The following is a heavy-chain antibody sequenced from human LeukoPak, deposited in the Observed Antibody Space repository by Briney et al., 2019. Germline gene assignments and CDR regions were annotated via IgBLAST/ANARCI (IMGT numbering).Heavy chain of an antibody. CDR2: ISASGGNS. D-gene: IGHD2-21*01. CDR3: ARDIGLRC. Sequence: RGGSLSPSCEASGFPFSDSAVSWVRQASGRGLEWVSLISASGGNSYYADSVKGRFTVSRDSSKNTLHLQMNSLRAEDTAVYYCARDIGLRCWGQGPLVTVSS. V-gene: IGHV3-23*01. J-gene: IGHJ4*02. CDR1: GFPFSDSA.